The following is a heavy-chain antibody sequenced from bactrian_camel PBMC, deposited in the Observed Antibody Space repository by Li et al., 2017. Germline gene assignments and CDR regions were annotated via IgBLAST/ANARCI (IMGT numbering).Heavy chain of an antibody. V-gene: IGHV3S40*01. J-gene: IGHJ4*01. CDR2: IVVGGADT. CDR3: AASRLGSTINWRHERRWGY. CDR1: GYVSRSSR. Sequence: VQLVESGGGSVQAGGSLKLSCARYGYVSRSSRMGWFRQAPGKEREGVARIVVGGADTYHADSVKGRFTISQDNAKNTVYLQMNDLKPEDTAMYYCAASRLGSTINWRHERRWGYWGQGTQVTVS. D-gene: IGHD4*01.